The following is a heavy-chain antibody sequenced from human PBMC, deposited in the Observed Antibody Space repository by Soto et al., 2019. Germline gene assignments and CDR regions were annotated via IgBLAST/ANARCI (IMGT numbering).Heavy chain of an antibody. J-gene: IGHJ4*02. D-gene: IGHD1-1*01. CDR3: AREPATAKPEGVDF. Sequence: ASVKVSCKASGYTFSDYYIHWVRQAPGQGLEWMGWINPNSGGTKYAPKFQGGVTMTRDTSITTAYMELSRLRSGDTAVYYCAREPATAKPEGVDFWGQGTPVTVSS. V-gene: IGHV1-2*02. CDR2: INPNSGGT. CDR1: GYTFSDYY.